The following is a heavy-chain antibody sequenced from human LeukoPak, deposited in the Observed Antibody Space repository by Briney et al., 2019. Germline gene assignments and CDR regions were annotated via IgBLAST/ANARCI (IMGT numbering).Heavy chain of an antibody. V-gene: IGHV1-2*02. D-gene: IGHD3-22*01. CDR1: GYTFTGYY. CDR3: ARDGRHLNYYDSSGYYAY. J-gene: IGHJ4*02. CDR2: INPNSGGT. Sequence: ASVKVSCKASGYTFTGYYMHWVRQAPGQGLEWMGWINPNSGGTNYAQKFQGRGTMTRDTSISTAYMELSRLRSDDTAGYYCARDGRHLNYYDSSGYYAYWGQGTLVTVSS.